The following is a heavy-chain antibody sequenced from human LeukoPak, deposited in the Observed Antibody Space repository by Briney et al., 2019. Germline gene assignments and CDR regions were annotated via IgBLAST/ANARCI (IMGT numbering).Heavy chain of an antibody. V-gene: IGHV3-23*01. Sequence: PGGSLRLSCAASGFTFSSYAMSWVRQAPGKGLEWVSAISGSGGSTYYADSVKGRFTISRDNSKNTLYLQMNSLRAEDTAVYYCARFYGDYGNNWFDPWGQGTLVTVSS. CDR3: ARFYGDYGNNWFDP. J-gene: IGHJ5*02. CDR2: ISGSGGST. CDR1: GFTFSSYA. D-gene: IGHD4-17*01.